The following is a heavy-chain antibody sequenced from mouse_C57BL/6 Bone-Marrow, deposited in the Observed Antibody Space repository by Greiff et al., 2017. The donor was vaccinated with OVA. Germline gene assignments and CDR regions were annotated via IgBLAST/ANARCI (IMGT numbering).Heavy chain of an antibody. CDR3: AKNTNYYGSSWFAY. J-gene: IGHJ3*01. D-gene: IGHD1-1*01. CDR1: GFSLTSYG. Sequence: VKVVESGPGLVQPSQSLSITCTVSGFSLTSYGVHWVRQSPGKGLEWLGVIWRGGSTDYNAAFMSRLSITKDNSKSQVFFKMNSLQADDTAIYYCAKNTNYYGSSWFAYWGQGTLVTVSA. CDR2: IWRGGST. V-gene: IGHV2-5*01.